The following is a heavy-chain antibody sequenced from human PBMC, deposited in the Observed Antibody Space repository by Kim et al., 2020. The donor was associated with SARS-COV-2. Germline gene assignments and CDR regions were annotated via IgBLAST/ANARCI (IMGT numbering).Heavy chain of an antibody. CDR2: ISYDGSNK. D-gene: IGHD5-18*01. J-gene: IGHJ4*02. CDR1: GFTFSSYA. Sequence: GGSLRLSCAASGFTFSSYAMHWVRQAPGKGLEWVAVISYDGSNKYYADSVKGRFTISRDNSKNTLYLQMNSLRAEDTAVYYCARDLGNSWLYYFDYWGQG. CDR3: ARDLGNSWLYYFDY. V-gene: IGHV3-30-3*01.